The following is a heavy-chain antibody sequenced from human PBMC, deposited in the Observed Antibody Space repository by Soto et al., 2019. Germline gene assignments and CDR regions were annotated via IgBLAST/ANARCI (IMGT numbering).Heavy chain of an antibody. Sequence: PSQTLSLTCAISGDSVSSNTAAWNWIRSSPSRGLEWLGRTYYSSKWRHDYAVSVKSRITVNPDTSKNHFSLQLNSVTPDDTAVYYCARGVAGSRFDLWGQGTLVTVSS. CDR2: TYYSSKWRH. V-gene: IGHV6-1*01. D-gene: IGHD6-19*01. CDR1: GDSVSSNTAA. CDR3: ARGVAGSRFDL. J-gene: IGHJ4*02.